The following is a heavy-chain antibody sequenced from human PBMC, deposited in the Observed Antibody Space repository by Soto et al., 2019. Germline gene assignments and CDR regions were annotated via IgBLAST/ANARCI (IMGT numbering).Heavy chain of an antibody. J-gene: IGHJ6*02. V-gene: IGHV1-69*02. CDR2: INPSLGIP. D-gene: IGHD4-17*01. CDR1: GGAFGSYS. CDR3: ARGGAYGDYKLDG. Sequence: QVQLLESGAEVKKPGSSVKVSCEASGGAFGSYSITWVRQAPGQGLEWLGRINPSLGIPDYAQKFQGRVGITADNSTSTAYMELTSLKSDDTAAYYFARGGAYGDYKLDGWGQGTTVTVSS.